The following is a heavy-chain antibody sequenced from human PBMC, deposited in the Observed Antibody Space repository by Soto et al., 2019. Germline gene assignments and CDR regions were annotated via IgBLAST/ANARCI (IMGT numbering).Heavy chain of an antibody. J-gene: IGHJ6*02. CDR3: ASTSFCNGSSCYSRHYYGMDV. Sequence: QVRLVQSGAEVKKPGSSVKVSCKVSGGTFSKYSLSWVRQTPGQGLEWMGGITPFVDTSNYAQRFLGRVTIQADNPPNTPFLEVRGRKSGDTALYFCASTSFCNGSSCYSRHYYGMDVWGQGTTVTVSS. CDR2: ITPFVDTS. CDR1: GGTFSKYS. D-gene: IGHD2-21*01. V-gene: IGHV1-69*06.